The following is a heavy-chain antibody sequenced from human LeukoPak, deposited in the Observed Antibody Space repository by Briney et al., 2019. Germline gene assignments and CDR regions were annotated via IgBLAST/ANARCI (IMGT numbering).Heavy chain of an antibody. Sequence: PGGSLRLSCAASGFTFSSYAMHWVRQAPGKGLEWVAVISYDGSNKYYADSVKGRFTISRDNAKNSLYLQMNSLRAEDTAVYYCVRDRPAHIATVGWFDPWGQGTLVTVSS. V-gene: IGHV3-30-3*01. CDR3: VRDRPAHIATVGWFDP. CDR1: GFTFSSYA. J-gene: IGHJ5*02. D-gene: IGHD6-13*01. CDR2: ISYDGSNK.